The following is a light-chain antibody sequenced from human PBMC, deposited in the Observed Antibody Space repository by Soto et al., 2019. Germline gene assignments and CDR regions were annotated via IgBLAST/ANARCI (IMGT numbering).Light chain of an antibody. CDR1: SSDVGSYNL. Sequence: ALTQPASVSGSPGQSITISCTGTSSDVGSYNLVSWYQQHPGKAPKLMIYEGSKRPSGVSNRFSGSKSGNTASLTISGLQAEDEADYYCCSYAGSSPSYVFGTGTKVTVL. CDR2: EGS. V-gene: IGLV2-23*01. J-gene: IGLJ1*01. CDR3: CSYAGSSPSYV.